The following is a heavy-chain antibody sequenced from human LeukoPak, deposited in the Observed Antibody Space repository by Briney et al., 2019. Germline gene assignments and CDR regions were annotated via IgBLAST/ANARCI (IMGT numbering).Heavy chain of an antibody. CDR1: GVSFSDYY. V-gene: IGHV4-34*01. CDR2: INHDGWT. D-gene: IGHD5-12*01. CDR3: ARGGGYRGNWFDP. Sequence: SETLSLNCAVFGVSFSDYYWTWIRQSPGRGLEWIGEINHDGWTISNPSLKNRVILSVDTSKNQFSLKMTSVTAADTALYYCARGGGYRGNWFDPWAQGTLVTVS. J-gene: IGHJ5*02.